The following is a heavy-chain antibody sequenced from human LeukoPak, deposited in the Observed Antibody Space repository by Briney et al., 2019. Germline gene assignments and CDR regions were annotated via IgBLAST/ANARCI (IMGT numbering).Heavy chain of an antibody. CDR2: MNPNSGNT. CDR1: GYTFTNYD. V-gene: IGHV1-8*03. Sequence: ASVKVSCKASGYTFTNYDINWVRQATGQGLEWMGWMNPNSGNTGYAQKFQGRVTITRNTSISTAYMELSSLRSEDTAVYYCARAPKEGASTGGSRFDYWGQGNMVTVSS. CDR3: ARAPKEGASTGGSRFDY. D-gene: IGHD1-26*01. J-gene: IGHJ4*02.